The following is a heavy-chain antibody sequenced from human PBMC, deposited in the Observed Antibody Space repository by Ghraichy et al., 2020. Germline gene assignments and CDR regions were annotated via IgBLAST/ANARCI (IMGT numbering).Heavy chain of an antibody. CDR3: ARVSGRFDWLLDY. D-gene: IGHD3-9*01. CDR2: IYYSGST. J-gene: IGHJ4*02. CDR1: GGSISSYY. V-gene: IGHV4-59*08. Sequence: SETLPLTCTVSGGSISSYYWSWIRQPPGKGLEWIGYIYYSGSTNYNPSLKSRVTISVDTSKNQFSLKLSSVTAADTAVYYCARVSGRFDWLLDYWGQGTLVTVSS.